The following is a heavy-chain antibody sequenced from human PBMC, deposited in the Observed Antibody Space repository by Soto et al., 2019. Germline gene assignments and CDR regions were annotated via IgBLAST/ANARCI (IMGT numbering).Heavy chain of an antibody. V-gene: IGHV4-59*01. CDR2: VYNSGST. Sequence: SETLSLTCTVSGGSITSYNWNWLRQPPGKALEWIGYVYNSGSTNYNPSLKSRVTISVDTSKNQFSLKVNSVTAADTAVYYCARRAVVAVTGSLDNWLDPRGQGILVTVSS. CDR1: GGSITSYN. D-gene: IGHD2-21*01. CDR3: ARRAVVAVTGSLDNWLDP. J-gene: IGHJ5*02.